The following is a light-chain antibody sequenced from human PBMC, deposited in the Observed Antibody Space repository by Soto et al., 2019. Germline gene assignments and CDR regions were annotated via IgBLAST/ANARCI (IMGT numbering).Light chain of an antibody. V-gene: IGKV3-20*01. CDR2: AAS. CDR3: QQYGSSPRT. CDR1: QSINSN. J-gene: IGKJ1*01. Sequence: EIVLTQSPATLSLSPVERATLSCRASQSINSNLAWYQQTPGQTPRLLIYAASSRATGIPDRFSGSGSGTDFSLTISRLEAEDFAVYYCQQYGSSPRTFGQGTKVDIK.